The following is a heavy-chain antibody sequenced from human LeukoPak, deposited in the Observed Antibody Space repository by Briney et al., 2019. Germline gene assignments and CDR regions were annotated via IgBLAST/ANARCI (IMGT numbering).Heavy chain of an antibody. CDR1: GFTFSSYE. CDR3: ARDPGSSGWYLFDY. Sequence: GGSLRLSCAASGFTFSSYEMNWVRQAPGKGLEWVSYMDSSGGTIKYADSVKGRFTISRDNAKNSLYLQMNNLRAEDAAVYYCARDPGSSGWYLFDYWGQGTLVTVSS. CDR2: MDSSGGTI. D-gene: IGHD6-19*01. V-gene: IGHV3-48*03. J-gene: IGHJ4*02.